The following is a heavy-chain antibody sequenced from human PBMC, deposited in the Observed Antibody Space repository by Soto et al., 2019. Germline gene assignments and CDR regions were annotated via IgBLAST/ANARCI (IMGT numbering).Heavy chain of an antibody. V-gene: IGHV4-31*03. J-gene: IGHJ4*02. D-gene: IGHD5-12*01. CDR1: GGSISSGGYY. CDR2: IYYSGST. CDR3: ARAGYDSVSFDY. Sequence: PSETLSLTCTVSGGSISSGGYYWSWIRQHPGKGLEWIGYIYYSGSTYYNPSLKSRVTISVDTSKNQFSLKLSSVTAADTAVYYCARAGYDSVSFDYWGQGTLVTVSS.